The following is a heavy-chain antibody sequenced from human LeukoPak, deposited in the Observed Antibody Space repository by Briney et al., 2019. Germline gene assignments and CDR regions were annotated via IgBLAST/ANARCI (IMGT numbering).Heavy chain of an antibody. CDR1: GFTFSSYS. Sequence: PGESLRLSCAASGFTFSSYSMNWVRQAPGKGLEWVSSISSSTSHIYYADSVKGRFTISRDNAKNSLYLQMNSLRAEDTAVYYCARDRSGSYSFDYWGQGTLVTVSS. V-gene: IGHV3-21*06. CDR3: ARDRSGSYSFDY. J-gene: IGHJ4*02. D-gene: IGHD1-26*01. CDR2: ISSSTSHI.